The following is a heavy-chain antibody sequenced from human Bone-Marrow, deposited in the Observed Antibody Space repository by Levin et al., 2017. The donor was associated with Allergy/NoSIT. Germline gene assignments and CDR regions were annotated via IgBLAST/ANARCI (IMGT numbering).Heavy chain of an antibody. CDR3: ARDAGGPGQVGDSVYFDY. J-gene: IGHJ4*01. Sequence: GESLKISCAASGFTFTDYAMNWVRQAPGKGLEWLSYISNTSNTIYYADSVKGRFTISRDNAKNALNLQLNRLRVDDTAVYFCARDAGGPGQVGDSVYFDYWGHGTRVTVSS. CDR2: ISNTSNTI. D-gene: IGHD2-21*02. V-gene: IGHV3-48*04. CDR1: GFTFTDYA.